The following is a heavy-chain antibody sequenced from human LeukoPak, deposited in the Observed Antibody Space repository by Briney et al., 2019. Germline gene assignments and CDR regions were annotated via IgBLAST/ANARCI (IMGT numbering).Heavy chain of an antibody. CDR3: ARVNYYGSGSYSLDY. D-gene: IGHD3-10*01. CDR2: IYYSGST. Sequence: PSETLSLTCTVSGGSISSGDYYWSWIRQPPGKGLEWIGYIYYSGSTYYNPSLKSRVTISVDTSKNQFSLKLSSVTAADTAVYYCARVNYYGSGSYSLDYWGQGTLVTVSS. CDR1: GGSISSGDYY. V-gene: IGHV4-30-4*01. J-gene: IGHJ4*02.